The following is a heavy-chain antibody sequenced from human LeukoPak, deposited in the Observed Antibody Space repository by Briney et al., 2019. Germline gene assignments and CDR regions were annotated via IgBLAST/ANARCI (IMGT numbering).Heavy chain of an antibody. CDR3: ASGRQLGY. Sequence: GGSLRLSCVASGFTFSNYWMSWVRQAPGKGLEWVANIKEDGSEKYYVDSVKGRFTISRDNARNSLYLQMNSLRAEDTAVYYCASGRQLGYWGQGTLVTVSS. CDR1: GFTFSNYW. V-gene: IGHV3-7*01. CDR2: IKEDGSEK. J-gene: IGHJ4*02. D-gene: IGHD6-13*01.